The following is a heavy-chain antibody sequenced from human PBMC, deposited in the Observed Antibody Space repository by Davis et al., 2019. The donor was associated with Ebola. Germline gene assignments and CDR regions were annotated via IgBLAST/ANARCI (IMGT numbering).Heavy chain of an antibody. CDR1: GFTVSSNY. J-gene: IGHJ4*02. V-gene: IGHV3-53*01. D-gene: IGHD2-15*01. Sequence: GGSLRISCAASGFTVSSNYMSWVRQAPGKGLEWVSVIYSGGSTYYADSVKGRFTISRDNSKNTLYLQMNSLRAEDTAVYYCARLYCSGGSCYPPGADYWGQGTLVTVSS. CDR3: ARLYCSGGSCYPPGADY. CDR2: IYSGGST.